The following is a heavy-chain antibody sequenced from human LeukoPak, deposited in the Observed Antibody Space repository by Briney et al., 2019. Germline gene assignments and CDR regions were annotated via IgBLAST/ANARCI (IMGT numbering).Heavy chain of an antibody. CDR1: GDSVSSNSAA. CDR3: ARGEKYFDY. V-gene: IGHV6-1*01. Sequence: SQTLSLTCAISGDSVSSNSAAWTWIRQSPSRGLEWLGRTYYRSKWYSDYAESVRSRIIINPDTSNNQFSLQLISVTPEDTAVYYCARGEKYFDYWGQGTLVTVSS. CDR2: TYYRSKWYS. J-gene: IGHJ4*02.